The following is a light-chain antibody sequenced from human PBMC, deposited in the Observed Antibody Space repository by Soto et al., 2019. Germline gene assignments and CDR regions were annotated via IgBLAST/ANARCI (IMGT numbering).Light chain of an antibody. CDR3: QQYNNWPPSII. Sequence: VMTQSPDTLSVSTGERGTLSCRAIESVSSNVAWYQQRPGQAPRLLIYGASTRATDTPVRFRGSGSGTEFALTISSLQSEDLGVYYCQQYNNWPPSIIFGQGTRLEIK. J-gene: IGKJ5*01. CDR2: GAS. CDR1: ESVSSN. V-gene: IGKV3-15*01.